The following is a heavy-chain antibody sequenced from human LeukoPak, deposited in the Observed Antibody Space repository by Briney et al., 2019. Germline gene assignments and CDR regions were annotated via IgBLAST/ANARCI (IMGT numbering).Heavy chain of an antibody. Sequence: GGSLRLSCAASGSTFSSYGMHWVRQAPGKGLEWVAVISYDGSKKYYADSVKGRFTISRDNAKTSLYLQMNSLRAEDTALYHCARHTPCSSTSCPSPGHRDYYYMDVWGKGTTVTVSS. CDR2: ISYDGSKK. CDR3: ARHTPCSSTSCPSPGHRDYYYMDV. J-gene: IGHJ6*03. V-gene: IGHV3-30*03. D-gene: IGHD2-2*01. CDR1: GSTFSSYG.